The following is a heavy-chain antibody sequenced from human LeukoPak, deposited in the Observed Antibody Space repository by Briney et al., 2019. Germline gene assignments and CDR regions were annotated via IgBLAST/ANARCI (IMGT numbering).Heavy chain of an antibody. CDR1: GFTFSRYE. CDR3: AKGIYSSGWSYFDY. CDR2: ISSSGSSI. D-gene: IGHD6-19*01. J-gene: IGHJ4*01. Sequence: GGSLRLSCAASGFTFSRYEMNWVRQAPGKGLEWVSYISSSGSSIYYADSVKGRFTIFRDNAKKSLYLQMKSLRAEDTAVYYCAKGIYSSGWSYFDYWGHGTLVTVSS. V-gene: IGHV3-48*03.